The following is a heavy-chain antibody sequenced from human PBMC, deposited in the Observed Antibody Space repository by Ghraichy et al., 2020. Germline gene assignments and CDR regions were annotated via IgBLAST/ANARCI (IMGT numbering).Heavy chain of an antibody. V-gene: IGHV3-23*01. Sequence: GESLRLSCAASGFTFSSYTMTWDRQAPGKGLEWVSTISPSGGTTYYADSVKGQFSISRDNSRSTLFLQMNGLRAEDTAVYYCVRVESSVAAAASFDHWGRGTLVTVSS. D-gene: IGHD6-25*01. CDR1: GFTFSSYT. J-gene: IGHJ4*02. CDR2: ISPSGGTT. CDR3: VRVESSVAAAASFDH.